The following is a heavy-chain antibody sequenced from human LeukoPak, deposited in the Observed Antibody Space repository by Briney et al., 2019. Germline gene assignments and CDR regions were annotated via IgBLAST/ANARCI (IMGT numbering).Heavy chain of an antibody. CDR1: GYTFTSYY. V-gene: IGHV1-46*01. J-gene: IGHJ3*02. CDR3: ASSVGVPAAILQAFDI. D-gene: IGHD2-2*02. CDR2: INPSGGST. Sequence: GASVKVSCKASGYTFTSYYMHWVRQAPGQGLEWMGIINPSGGSTSYALKFQGRVTMTRDTSTSTVYMELSSLRSEDTAVYYCASSVGVPAAILQAFDIWGQGTMVTVSS.